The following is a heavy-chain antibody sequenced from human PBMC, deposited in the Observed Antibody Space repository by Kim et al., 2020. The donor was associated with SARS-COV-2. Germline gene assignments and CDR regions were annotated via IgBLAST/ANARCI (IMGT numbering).Heavy chain of an antibody. Sequence: GESLKISCKGSGYSFTSYWIAWVRQMPGKGLEWMGIIYPGDSDTRYSPSFQGQVTISADKSISTAYLQWSRLKASDTAMYYRAGLTSGYSYGWYYYGMDVWGQRPTVTVSS. CDR3: AGLTSGYSYGWYYYGMDV. D-gene: IGHD5-18*01. CDR1: GYSFTSYW. J-gene: IGHJ6*02. CDR2: IYPGDSDT. V-gene: IGHV5-51*01.